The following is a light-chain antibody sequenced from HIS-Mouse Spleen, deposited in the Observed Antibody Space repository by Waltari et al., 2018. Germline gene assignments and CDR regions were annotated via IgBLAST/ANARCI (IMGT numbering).Light chain of an antibody. CDR3: QKYNSAPPMYT. J-gene: IGKJ2*01. Sequence: SASVGDRVTITCRASQGISNYLAWYQQKPGKVPKLLIYAASTLQSGVPSRFSGSGSGTDFTLTISSLQPEDVATYYCQKYNSAPPMYTFGQGTKLEIK. V-gene: IGKV1-27*01. CDR2: AAS. CDR1: QGISNY.